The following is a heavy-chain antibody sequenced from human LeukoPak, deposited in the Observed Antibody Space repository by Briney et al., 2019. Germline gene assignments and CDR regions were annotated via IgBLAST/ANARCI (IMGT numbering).Heavy chain of an antibody. Sequence: ASVKVSCKASGYTFTSYGISWVRQAPGQGLEWMGWISAYNGNTNYAQKLQGRATMTTDTSTSTAYMELRSLRSDDTAVYYCARDRRSVAAAGIIFDPWGQGTLVTVSS. CDR3: ARDRRSVAAAGIIFDP. CDR1: GYTFTSYG. V-gene: IGHV1-18*01. D-gene: IGHD6-13*01. CDR2: ISAYNGNT. J-gene: IGHJ5*02.